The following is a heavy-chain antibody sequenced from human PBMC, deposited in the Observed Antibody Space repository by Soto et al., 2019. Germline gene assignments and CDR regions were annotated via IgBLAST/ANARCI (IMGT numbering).Heavy chain of an antibody. CDR2: ISAYNGNT. CDR3: ATWGPQWELPYLDY. D-gene: IGHD1-26*01. J-gene: IGHJ4*02. Sequence: QVQLVQSGAEVKKPGASVKVSCKASGYTFTSYGISWVRQAPGQGLEWMGWISAYNGNTNYAQKLQGRVTMTTDTSASTGDMELRSLRSDDTAVYYCATWGPQWELPYLDYWGQGTLVTVSS. CDR1: GYTFTSYG. V-gene: IGHV1-18*04.